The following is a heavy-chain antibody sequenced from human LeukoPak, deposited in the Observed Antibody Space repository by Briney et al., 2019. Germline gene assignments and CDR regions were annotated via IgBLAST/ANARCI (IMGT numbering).Heavy chain of an antibody. D-gene: IGHD4-17*01. CDR2: INHSGST. CDR3: ARGDYVSWFDP. CDR1: GGSFSGYY. V-gene: IGHV4-34*01. J-gene: IGHJ5*02. Sequence: SETLSLTCAVYGGSFSGYYWSWIRQPPGKGLEWIGEINHSGSTNYNPSLKSRVTISVDTSKSQFSLKLSSVTAADTAVYYCARGDYVSWFDPWGQGTLVTVSS.